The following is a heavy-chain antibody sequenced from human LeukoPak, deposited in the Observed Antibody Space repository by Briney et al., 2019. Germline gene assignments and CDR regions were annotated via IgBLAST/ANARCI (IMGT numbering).Heavy chain of an antibody. CDR2: VYYSGST. J-gene: IGHJ4*02. CDR3: VRQSYGTPFDY. CDR1: GDSISTYY. V-gene: IGHV4-59*01. Sequence: PSETLSLTCTVSGDSISTYYWSWIRQPPGKGLEWIGYVYYSGSTSYSPSLKSRVTISVDTSKKQFSLKLNSVTAADTAVYYCVRQSYGTPFDYWGQGTLVTVSS. D-gene: IGHD5-18*01.